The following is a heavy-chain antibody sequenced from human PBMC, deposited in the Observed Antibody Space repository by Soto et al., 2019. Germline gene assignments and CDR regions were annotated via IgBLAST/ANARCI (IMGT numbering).Heavy chain of an antibody. CDR3: ARDGVLRLRELSLDYYYGMDI. J-gene: IGHJ6*02. D-gene: IGHD3-16*02. V-gene: IGHV3-33*05. CDR1: GFTFTNYD. CDR2: VSYDGSSE. Sequence: QVRLVESGGGVVRLGRSLRLSCAASGFTFTNYDMHWVRQAPGKGLEWVAVVSYDGSSEDYAASVKGRFTISRDNFKDTLFLQINNLRAYDTAVYYCARDGVLRLRELSLDYYYGMDIWGQGTTVTGAS.